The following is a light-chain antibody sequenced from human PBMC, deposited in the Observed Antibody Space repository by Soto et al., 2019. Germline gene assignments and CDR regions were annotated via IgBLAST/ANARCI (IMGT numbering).Light chain of an antibody. CDR1: QGISNY. CDR2: GAS. Sequence: DIQMTQSPSSLSASVGDIVTITCQASQGISNYLNWYQQKPGKAPKLLIYGASSLQSGVPSRFSGSGSGTEFTLTISSLQPEDFATYYCQQSYSIPPITFGQGTRLEIK. V-gene: IGKV1-39*01. J-gene: IGKJ5*01. CDR3: QQSYSIPPIT.